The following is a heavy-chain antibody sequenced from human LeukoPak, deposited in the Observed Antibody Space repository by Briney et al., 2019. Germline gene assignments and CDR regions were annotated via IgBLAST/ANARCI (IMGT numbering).Heavy chain of an antibody. CDR3: ARGGYIAAPLDY. Sequence: SVKVSCKASGGTFSSYAISWVRQAPGQGLEWMGGIIPIFGTANYAQKFQGRVTISADESTSTAYMELSSLRSEDTAVYYCARGGYIAAPLDYWGQGTLVTVSS. CDR1: GGTFSSYA. CDR2: IIPIFGTA. J-gene: IGHJ4*02. V-gene: IGHV1-69*01. D-gene: IGHD6-13*01.